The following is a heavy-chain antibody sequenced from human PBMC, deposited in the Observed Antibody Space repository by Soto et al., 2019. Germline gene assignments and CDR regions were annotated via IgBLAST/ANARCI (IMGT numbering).Heavy chain of an antibody. D-gene: IGHD6-6*01. Sequence: EVQLVESGGGLVQPGGSLRLSCAASAFTFSGHYMVWVRQAPGKGLEWVGRSRNKANNYTTEYAASVKGRFTISRDDYKNSLYLQMNSLKTEDTAVYYCARDGGIAARHYYGMDVWGQGTTVTVSS. CDR2: SRNKANNYTT. V-gene: IGHV3-72*01. CDR3: ARDGGIAARHYYGMDV. CDR1: AFTFSGHY. J-gene: IGHJ6*02.